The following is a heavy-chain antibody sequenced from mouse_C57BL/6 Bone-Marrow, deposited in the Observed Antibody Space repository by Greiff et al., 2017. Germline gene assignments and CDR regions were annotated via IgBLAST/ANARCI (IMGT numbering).Heavy chain of an antibody. D-gene: IGHD1-1*02. CDR3: ARRWAY. V-gene: IGHV1-54*01. CDR1: GYAFTDYL. Sequence: QVQLQQSGAELVRPGTSVKVSCKASGYAFTDYLIEWVKQRPGQGLEWIGLINPGSGGTNYNEKFKGKATLTADKSSSTAYMRLSSLTSEDSAVCYSARRWAYWGQGTLVTVSA. CDR2: INPGSGGT. J-gene: IGHJ3*01.